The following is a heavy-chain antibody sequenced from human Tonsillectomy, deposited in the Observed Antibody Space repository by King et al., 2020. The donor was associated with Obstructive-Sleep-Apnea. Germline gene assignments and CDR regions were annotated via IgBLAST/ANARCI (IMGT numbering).Heavy chain of an antibody. V-gene: IGHV3-74*01. CDR3: ARAMRGSFDY. CDR2: INSDGSTK. J-gene: IGHJ4*02. CDR1: GFTLSSYW. Sequence: VQLVESGGGLVQPGGSLRLSCAASGFTLSSYWMHWVRQAPGKGLVWVSRINSDGSTKNYADSVKGRFTISRDNAKNTLYLQMNSLRAEDTAVYYCARAMRGSFDYWGRGTLVTVPS. D-gene: IGHD3-22*01.